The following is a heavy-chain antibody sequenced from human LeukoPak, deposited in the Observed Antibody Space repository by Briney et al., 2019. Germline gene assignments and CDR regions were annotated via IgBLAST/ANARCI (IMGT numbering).Heavy chain of an antibody. D-gene: IGHD1-7*01. CDR3: AKEGELELRGPVGGFDY. V-gene: IGHV3-23*01. J-gene: IGHJ4*02. CDR2: ISTSGDGT. CDR1: GFTFSSYA. Sequence: PGGSLRLSCAASGFTFSSYAMSWVRQAPGKGLEWVSDISTSGDGTLYADSVKGRFTISRDNSKNTLYLQMSSLRAEDTAVYYCAKEGELELRGPVGGFDYWGQGTLVTVSS.